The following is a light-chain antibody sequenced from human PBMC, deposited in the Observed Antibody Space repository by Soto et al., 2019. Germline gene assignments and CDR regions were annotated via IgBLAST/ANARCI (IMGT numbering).Light chain of an antibody. CDR2: DAS. J-gene: IGKJ1*01. Sequence: DIQMTQSPSSLAASVGDRVTITCRASQTVTTWLAWYQQTPGKAPKLLIYDASTLEGGVPSRFSGRGSGTEFTLTISSLQPADFATYYCQEYSTFSFGQGTKV. V-gene: IGKV1-5*01. CDR1: QTVTTW. CDR3: QEYSTFS.